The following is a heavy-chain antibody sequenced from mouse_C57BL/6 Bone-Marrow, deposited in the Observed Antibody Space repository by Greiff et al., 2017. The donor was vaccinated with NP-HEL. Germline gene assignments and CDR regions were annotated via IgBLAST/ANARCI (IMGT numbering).Heavy chain of an antibody. J-gene: IGHJ4*01. CDR3: ARGNYYSSSYFLYYAMDY. Sequence: QVQLQQSGPELVKPGASVKLSCKASGYTFTSYDINWVKQRPGQGLEWIGWIYPRDGSTKYNEKFKGKATLTVDTSSSTAYMELHSLTSEDSAVYFCARGNYYSSSYFLYYAMDYWGQGTSVTVSS. CDR2: IYPRDGST. CDR1: GYTFTSYD. V-gene: IGHV1-85*01. D-gene: IGHD1-1*01.